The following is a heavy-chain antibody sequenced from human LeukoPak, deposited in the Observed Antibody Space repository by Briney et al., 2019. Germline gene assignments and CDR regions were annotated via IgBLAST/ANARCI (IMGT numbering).Heavy chain of an antibody. D-gene: IGHD4-17*01. J-gene: IGHJ6*02. CDR3: ARVKPSDYGDYGGMDV. V-gene: IGHV3-13*01. CDR1: GFTFSSYD. CDR2: IGTAGDT. Sequence: PGGSLRLSCAASGFTFSSYDMHWVRHATGKGLEWVSAIGTAGDTYYPGSVKGRFTISRENAKNSLYLQMNSLRAGDTAVYYCARVKPSDYGDYGGMDVWGQGTTVTVSS.